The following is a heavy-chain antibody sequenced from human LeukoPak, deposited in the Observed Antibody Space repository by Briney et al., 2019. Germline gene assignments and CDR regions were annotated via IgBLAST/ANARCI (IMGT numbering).Heavy chain of an antibody. J-gene: IGHJ6*03. CDR3: ASSPRIVGRLDYYYYMDV. V-gene: IGHV1-69*05. CDR1: GLTLSTYA. CDR2: IIPVFGSA. D-gene: IGHD6-6*01. Sequence: SVKVSCKASGLTLSTYAISWVRQAPGQGLEWMGGIIPVFGSAHYAQKFQDGVTITTDESTTIAYMELSSLRSEDTAVYYCASSPRIVGRLDYYYYMDVWGKGTTVTVSS.